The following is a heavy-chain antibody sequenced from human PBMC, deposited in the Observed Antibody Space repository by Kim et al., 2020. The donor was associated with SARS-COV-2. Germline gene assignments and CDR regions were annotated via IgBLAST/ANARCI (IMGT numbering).Heavy chain of an antibody. CDR1: GFTFSSYA. D-gene: IGHD1-26*01. V-gene: IGHV3-23*01. Sequence: GGSLRLSCAASGFTFSSYAMSWVRQAPGKGLEWVSAISGSGGSTYYADSVKGRFTISRDNSKNTLYLQMNSLRAEDTAVYYCAKDHARGSYGYYFDYWGQGTLVTVSS. CDR2: ISGSGGST. J-gene: IGHJ4*02. CDR3: AKDHARGSYGYYFDY.